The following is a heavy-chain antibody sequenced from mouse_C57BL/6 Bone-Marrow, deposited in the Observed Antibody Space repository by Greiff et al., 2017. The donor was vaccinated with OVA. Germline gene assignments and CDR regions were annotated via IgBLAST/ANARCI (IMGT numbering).Heavy chain of an antibody. V-gene: IGHV1-59*01. CDR1: GYTFTNYW. CDR2: IAPSDSYI. Sequence: QVQLQQSGAELVRPGPSVKLSCKASGYTFTNYWMHWVKQRPGQGLEWIGVIAPSDSYINYNQKFKGRATLTVDTSSSTAYMHLSSLTSEDSAVYYCAHYGSRLYLHYWGQGTSLTVSS. D-gene: IGHD1-1*01. J-gene: IGHJ2*02. CDR3: AHYGSRLYLHY.